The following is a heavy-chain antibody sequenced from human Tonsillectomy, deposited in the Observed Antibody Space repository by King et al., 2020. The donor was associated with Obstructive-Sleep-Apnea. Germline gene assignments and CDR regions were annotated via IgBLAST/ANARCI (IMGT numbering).Heavy chain of an antibody. CDR3: ARHPGIAAAVNY. D-gene: IGHD6-13*01. CDR1: GYSFTSYW. V-gene: IGHV5-10-1*01. CDR2: MDPSDSYT. Sequence: QLVQSGAEVKKPGESLRISCKGSGYSFTSYWISWVRQMPGKGLEWMGRMDPSDSYTNYSPSFQGHVTISADKSISTAYLQWSSLKASDTAMYFCARHPGIAAAVNYWGQGTLVTVSS. J-gene: IGHJ4*02.